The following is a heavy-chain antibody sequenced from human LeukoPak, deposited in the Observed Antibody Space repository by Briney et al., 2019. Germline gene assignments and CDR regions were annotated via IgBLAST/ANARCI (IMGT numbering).Heavy chain of an antibody. D-gene: IGHD3-16*01. CDR3: ARRRTDYGVFDI. CDR1: GGSISSYY. Sequence: SETLSLTCTVSGGSISSYYWSWIRQPPGKGLEWIGYIYYSGSTNYNPSLKSRVTISVDTSKNQFSLKLSSVTAADTALYYCARRRTDYGVFDIWGQGTMVTVSS. J-gene: IGHJ3*02. CDR2: IYYSGST. V-gene: IGHV4-59*12.